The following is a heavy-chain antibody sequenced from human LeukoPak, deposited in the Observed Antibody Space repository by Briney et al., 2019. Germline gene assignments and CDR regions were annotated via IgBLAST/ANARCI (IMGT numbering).Heavy chain of an antibody. V-gene: IGHV1-18*01. CDR1: GYIFTSYG. D-gene: IGHD3-10*01. Sequence: ASVKVSCKASGYIFTSYGINWVRQAPRQGLEWMGWISTYSGNTKYAQKFQGRVIMTTDTSTSTVYMQLRSLTSDDTAVYYCARDRALGELFDLFGYWGQGTLVTVSS. CDR3: ARDRALGELFDLFGY. J-gene: IGHJ4*02. CDR2: ISTYSGNT.